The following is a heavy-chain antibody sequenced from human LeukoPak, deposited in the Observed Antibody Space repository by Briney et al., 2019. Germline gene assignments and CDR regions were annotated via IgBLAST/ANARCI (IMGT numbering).Heavy chain of an antibody. D-gene: IGHD3-10*01. Sequence: GASVKVSCNASGYTFTSYGISWVRQAPGQGLEWMGWISAYNGNTNYAQKLQGRVTMTTDTSTSTAYMELRSLRSDDTAVYYCARAPITMVRGVITMNWFDPWGQGTLVTVSS. CDR2: ISAYNGNT. CDR3: ARAPITMVRGVITMNWFDP. V-gene: IGHV1-18*01. CDR1: GYTFTSYG. J-gene: IGHJ5*02.